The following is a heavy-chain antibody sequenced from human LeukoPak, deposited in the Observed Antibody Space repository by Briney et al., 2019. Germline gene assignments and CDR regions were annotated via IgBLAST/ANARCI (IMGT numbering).Heavy chain of an antibody. CDR2: INHSGST. J-gene: IGHJ4*02. V-gene: IGHV4-34*01. D-gene: IGHD4-23*01. CDR3: ARGGRTTTVGGFDY. CDR1: GGSFSGYY. Sequence: SETLSLTCAVYGGSFSGYYWSWIRQPPGKGLEWIGEINHSGSTNYNPSLKSRVTISVDTSKNQFSLKLSSVTAADTAVYYCARGGRTTTVGGFDYWGQGTLVTVSS.